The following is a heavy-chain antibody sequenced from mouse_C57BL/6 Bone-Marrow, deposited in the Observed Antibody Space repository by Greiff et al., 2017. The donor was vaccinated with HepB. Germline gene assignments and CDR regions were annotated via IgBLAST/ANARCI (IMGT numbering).Heavy chain of an antibody. Sequence: VQLQQPGAELVKPGASVKLSCKASGYTFTSYWMHWVKQRPGQGLEWIGMIHPNSGSTNYNENFKSKATLTVDKSSSTAYMQISSLTSEDSAVYYCARNPVLLSYYFDYWGQGTTLTVSS. CDR2: IHPNSGST. CDR1: GYTFTSYW. D-gene: IGHD2-1*01. CDR3: ARNPVLLSYYFDY. V-gene: IGHV1-64*01. J-gene: IGHJ2*01.